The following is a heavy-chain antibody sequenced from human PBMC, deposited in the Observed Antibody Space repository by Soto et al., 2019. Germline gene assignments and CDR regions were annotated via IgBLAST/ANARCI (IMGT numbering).Heavy chain of an antibody. CDR1: GGSISSSSYY. Sequence: PSETLSLTCTVSGGSISSSSYYWGWIRQPPGKGLEWIGSIYYSGSTYYNPSLKSRVTISVDTSKKQFSLKLSSVTAADTAVYYFARWFRIQLWLGLGALDYWGQGTLVTVSS. J-gene: IGHJ4*02. CDR3: ARWFRIQLWLGLGALDY. D-gene: IGHD5-18*01. CDR2: IYYSGST. V-gene: IGHV4-39*01.